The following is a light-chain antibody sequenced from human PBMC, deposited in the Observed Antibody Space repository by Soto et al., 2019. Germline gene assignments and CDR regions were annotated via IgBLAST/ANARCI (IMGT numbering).Light chain of an antibody. Sequence: QSALTQPASVSGSPGQSITLSCTGTNSDVGGYNHGSWFRQHPGEVPKLVVYDVTNRPSVVSNRFSGSKSGNTASLTISGLQAEDEADYYCCSFKSSINRYVFGTGTKVTVL. J-gene: IGLJ1*01. CDR2: DVT. CDR1: NSDVGGYNH. V-gene: IGLV2-14*01. CDR3: CSFKSSINRYV.